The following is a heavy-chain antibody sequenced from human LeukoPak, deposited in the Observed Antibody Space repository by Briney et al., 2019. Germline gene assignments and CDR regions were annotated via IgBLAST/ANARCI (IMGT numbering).Heavy chain of an antibody. J-gene: IGHJ4*02. D-gene: IGHD5-24*01. CDR3: ARDRGYNLDY. V-gene: IGHV3-74*01. Sequence: GGSLRLSCAASGFTFSSYWMHWVRQAPGKGLVWVSHINSDGSNTNYADSVKGRFTISRDSAENTLYLQMNSLTAEDTAVYYCARDRGYNLDYWGQGTLVTVSS. CDR2: INSDGSNT. CDR1: GFTFSSYW.